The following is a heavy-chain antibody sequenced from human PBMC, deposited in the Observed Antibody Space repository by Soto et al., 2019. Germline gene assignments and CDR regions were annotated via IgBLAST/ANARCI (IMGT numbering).Heavy chain of an antibody. CDR2: TYYRSEWYN. CDR1: GDSVSSDSAA. CDR3: ARDYYYRMDV. J-gene: IGHJ6*02. V-gene: IGHV6-1*01. Sequence: SQTLSLTCAISGDSVSSDSAAWNWIRQSPSRGLEWLGRTYYRSEWYNDYAVSMKSRIVITPDTSKNQFSLQLNSVTPEDTAVYFCARDYYYRMDVWGQGTTVIVSS.